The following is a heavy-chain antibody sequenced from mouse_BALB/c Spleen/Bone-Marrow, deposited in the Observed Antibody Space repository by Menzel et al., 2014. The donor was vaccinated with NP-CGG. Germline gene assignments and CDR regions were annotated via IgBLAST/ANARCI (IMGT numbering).Heavy chain of an antibody. Sequence: VQLKDSGPELVKPGASVKMSCKASGYTFTSYVMHWAKQKPGQGLEWIGYINPYNDGTKYNEKFKGKATLTSDKSSSTAYMELSSLTSEDSAVYYCAPGDFAYWGQGTLVTVSA. CDR3: APGDFAY. J-gene: IGHJ3*01. CDR2: INPYNDGT. CDR1: GYTFTSYV. V-gene: IGHV1-14*01.